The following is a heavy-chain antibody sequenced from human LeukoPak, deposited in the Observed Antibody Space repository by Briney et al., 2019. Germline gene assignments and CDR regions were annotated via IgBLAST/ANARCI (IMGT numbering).Heavy chain of an antibody. CDR1: GYTFTSYG. CDR2: ISAYNGNT. J-gene: IGHJ3*02. V-gene: IGHV1-18*01. CDR3: AGGHIVATMAAFDI. Sequence: ASVKVSCKASGYTFTSYGISWVRQAPGQGLEWMGWISAYNGNTNYAQKLQGRVTMTTDTSTSTAYMELRSLRSDDTAVYYCAGGHIVATMAAFDIWGQGTMVTVSS. D-gene: IGHD5-12*01.